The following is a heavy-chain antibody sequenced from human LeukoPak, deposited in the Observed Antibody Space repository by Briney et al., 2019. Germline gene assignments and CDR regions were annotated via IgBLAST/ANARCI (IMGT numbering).Heavy chain of an antibody. J-gene: IGHJ3*02. D-gene: IGHD3-22*01. V-gene: IGHV1-18*01. CDR3: ARVTVDYYDSRGAFDI. CDR1: GYTFTSYG. Sequence: ASVKVSCKAPGYTFTSYGISWVRQAPGQGLEWMGWISAYNGNTNYAQKLQGRVTMTTDTSTSTAYMQLRSLRSDDTAVYYCARVTVDYYDSRGAFDIWGQGTMVTVSS. CDR2: ISAYNGNT.